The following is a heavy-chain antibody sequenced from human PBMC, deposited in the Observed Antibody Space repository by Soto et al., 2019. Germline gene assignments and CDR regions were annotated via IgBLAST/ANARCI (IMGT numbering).Heavy chain of an antibody. Sequence: AGKVSCKASGCTFSSYAISWVRQAPGQGLEWMGGIIPIFGTANYAQKFQGRVTITADKSTSTAYMELSSLRSEDTAVYYCASLETIFGYWGQGTLVTVSS. V-gene: IGHV1-69*06. CDR3: ASLETIFGY. CDR2: IIPIFGTA. D-gene: IGHD3-3*01. CDR1: GCTFSSYA. J-gene: IGHJ4*02.